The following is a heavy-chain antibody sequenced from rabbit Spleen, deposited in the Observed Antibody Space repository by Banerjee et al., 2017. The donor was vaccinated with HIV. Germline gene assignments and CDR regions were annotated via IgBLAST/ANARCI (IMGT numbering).Heavy chain of an antibody. CDR3: ARDTSSSFSSYGMDL. Sequence: EQLEESGGGLVKPEGSLTLTCKASGVSFSDKDVMCWVRQAPGKGLEWIACIAGSSSGFTYSATWAKGRFTCSKTSSTTVTLQMTSLTAADTATYFCARDTSSSFSSYGMDLWGQGTLVTVS. D-gene: IGHD1-1*01. CDR1: GVSFSDKDV. J-gene: IGHJ6*01. V-gene: IGHV1S45*01. CDR2: IAGSSSGFT.